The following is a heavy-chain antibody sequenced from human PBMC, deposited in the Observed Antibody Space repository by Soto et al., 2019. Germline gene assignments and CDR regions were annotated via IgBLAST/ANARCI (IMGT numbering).Heavy chain of an antibody. CDR3: AKDVDMGSSWFWFDP. Sequence: EVQLLESGGGLVQPGGSLRLSCAASGFTFSSYAMSWVRQAPGKGLEWVSAISGSGGSTYYADSVKGRFTTSRDNSKNRLYLQMNSLRAGDTAVYYCAKDVDMGSSWFWFDPWGQGTLVTVSS. J-gene: IGHJ5*02. CDR1: GFTFSSYA. D-gene: IGHD6-13*01. V-gene: IGHV3-23*01. CDR2: ISGSGGST.